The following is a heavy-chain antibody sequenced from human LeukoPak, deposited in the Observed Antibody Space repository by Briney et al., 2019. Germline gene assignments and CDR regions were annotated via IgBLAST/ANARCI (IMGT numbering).Heavy chain of an antibody. J-gene: IGHJ5*02. CDR3: ARETDYYDSSGYSNWFDP. V-gene: IGHV3-21*01. D-gene: IGHD3-22*01. CDR2: ISSSSSYI. CDR1: GFTFSSYS. Sequence: SGGSLRLSCAASGFTFSSYSMNWVRQAPGKGLEWVSSISSSSSYIYYADSVKGRFTISRDNAKNSPYLQMNSLRAEDTAVYYCARETDYYDSSGYSNWFDPWGQGTLVTVSS.